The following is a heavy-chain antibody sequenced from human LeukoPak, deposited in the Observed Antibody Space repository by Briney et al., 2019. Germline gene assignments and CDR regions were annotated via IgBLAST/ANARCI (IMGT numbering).Heavy chain of an antibody. J-gene: IGHJ5*02. Sequence: PGGSLRLSCAASGFTFDDYGMSWVRQAPGKGLEWVSRINSDGINTSYADSVKGRFTISRDNAKNTLNLQMNSLRAEDTAVYYCARDLGQYYDTSDNWFDPWGQGTLVTVSS. CDR3: ARDLGQYYDTSDNWFDP. V-gene: IGHV3-74*01. D-gene: IGHD3-22*01. CDR2: INSDGINT. CDR1: GFTFDDYG.